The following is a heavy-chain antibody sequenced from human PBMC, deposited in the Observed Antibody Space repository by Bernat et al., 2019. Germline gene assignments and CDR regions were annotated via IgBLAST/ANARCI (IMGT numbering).Heavy chain of an antibody. V-gene: IGHV3-48*03. CDR3: ARDRSGYSSSWEVY. D-gene: IGHD6-13*01. Sequence: EVQLVESGGGLVQPGGSLRLSCAASGFTFSSYEMNWVRQAPGKGLEWVSYISSSGSTIYYADSVKGRFTISRDNAKNSLYLQMNSLRAEDTAVYDCARDRSGYSSSWEVYWGQGTLVTVSS. CDR2: ISSSGSTI. J-gene: IGHJ4*02. CDR1: GFTFSSYE.